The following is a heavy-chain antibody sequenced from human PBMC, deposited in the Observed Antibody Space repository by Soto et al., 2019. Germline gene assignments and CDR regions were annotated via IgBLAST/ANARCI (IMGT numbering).Heavy chain of an antibody. V-gene: IGHV3-74*01. CDR1: GFTFSSYW. CDR3: ARGYCSGGSCYYYYYGMDV. CDR2: IKSDGSST. J-gene: IGHJ6*02. Sequence: GGSLRLSCAASGFTFSSYWMHWVRQAPGKGLVWVSRIKSDGSSTSYADSVKGRFTISRDNAKNTLYLQMNSLRAEDTAVYYCARGYCSGGSCYYYYYGMDVWGQGTTVTVSS. D-gene: IGHD2-15*01.